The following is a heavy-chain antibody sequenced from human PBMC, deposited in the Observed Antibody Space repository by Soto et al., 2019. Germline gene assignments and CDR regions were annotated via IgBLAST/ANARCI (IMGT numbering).Heavy chain of an antibody. Sequence: QVQLVQSGAEVKKPGASVKVSCKASGYTFTSYGISWVRQAPGQGLEWMGWISAYNGNTNYAQKLQGRVTMTTDTSTSTADMELRSLRSDDTAVYCCARVNQWLVPRKDAGYFDLWGRGTLVTVSS. D-gene: IGHD6-19*01. CDR3: ARVNQWLVPRKDAGYFDL. V-gene: IGHV1-18*01. CDR2: ISAYNGNT. CDR1: GYTFTSYG. J-gene: IGHJ2*01.